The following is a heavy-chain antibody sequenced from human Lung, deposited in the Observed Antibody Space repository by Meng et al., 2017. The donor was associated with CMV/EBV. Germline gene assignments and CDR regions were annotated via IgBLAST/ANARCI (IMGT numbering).Heavy chain of an antibody. Sequence: GESLKISCAASGFTVSTNFMSWVRQAPGKGLEWVSLMYSGGTTYYADSVKGRFTISRDDSKNTLYLQMNSLRAEDTAVYYCARNQPISDAFDMGPRDNGHRLL. CDR2: MYSGGTT. V-gene: IGHV3-53*01. CDR1: GFTVSTNF. J-gene: IGHJ3*02. D-gene: IGHD3-3*01. CDR3: ARNQPISDAFD.